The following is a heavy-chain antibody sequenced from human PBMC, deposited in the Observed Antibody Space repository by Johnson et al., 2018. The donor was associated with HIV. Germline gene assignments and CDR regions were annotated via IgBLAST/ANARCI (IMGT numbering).Heavy chain of an antibody. V-gene: IGHV3-30*02. D-gene: IGHD6-6*01. CDR3: TRRDSSELGDAFDI. CDR1: GFTFSSYG. Sequence: QVQLVESGGGVVQPGGSLGVSCVASGFTFSSYGMHWVRQAPGKGLEWVAFIRYDGSNKYYADSVKGRFTISRDNAKNSLYLQMNSLRAEDTALYFCTRRDSSELGDAFDIWGQGTMVTVSS. CDR2: IRYDGSNK. J-gene: IGHJ3*02.